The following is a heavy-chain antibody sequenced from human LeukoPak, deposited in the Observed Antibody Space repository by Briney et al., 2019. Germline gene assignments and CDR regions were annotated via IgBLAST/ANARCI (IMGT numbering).Heavy chain of an antibody. J-gene: IGHJ5*02. CDR1: GGSISSGGYY. D-gene: IGHD3-9*01. V-gene: IGHV4-31*03. Sequence: SETLSLTCTVSGGSISSGGYYWSWIRQHPGKGLEWIGYIYYSGSTYYNPSLKSRVTISVDTSNNQFSLKLSSVTAADTAVYYCARGDWFTWFDPWGQGTLVTVSS. CDR3: ARGDWFTWFDP. CDR2: IYYSGST.